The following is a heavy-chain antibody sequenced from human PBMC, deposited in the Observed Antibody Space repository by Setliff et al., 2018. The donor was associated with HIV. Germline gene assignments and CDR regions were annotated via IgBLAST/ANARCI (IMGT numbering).Heavy chain of an antibody. J-gene: IGHJ4*02. CDR3: ARDPVITMMVGPKFYFDY. CDR2: IFSSGST. V-gene: IGHV4-4*07. Sequence: PSETLSLTCTVSGGSISSYYWSWIRQPAGKGLEWIGRIFSSGSTSYNSSLKSRVTMSVGTSKNQFSLRLTSVTAADTAVYYCARDPVITMMVGPKFYFDYWGQGILVTVSS. D-gene: IGHD3-22*01. CDR1: GGSISSYY.